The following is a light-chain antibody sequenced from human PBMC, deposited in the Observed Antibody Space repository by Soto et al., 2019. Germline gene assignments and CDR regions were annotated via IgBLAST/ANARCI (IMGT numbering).Light chain of an antibody. CDR3: QQYGRSPIT. CDR1: QSVSSNY. V-gene: IGKV3D-20*01. Sequence: EIVLTQSPATLSLSPGERATLSCGASQSVSSNYIIWYQQKPGLAPRLLIYDASIRTTSIPDRFSGSGSGTDFTLTISRLEPEDFAVYYCQQYGRSPITFGQVTRLEIK. J-gene: IGKJ5*01. CDR2: DAS.